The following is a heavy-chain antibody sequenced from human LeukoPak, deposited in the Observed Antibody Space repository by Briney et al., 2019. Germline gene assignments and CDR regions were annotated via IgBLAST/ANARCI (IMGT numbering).Heavy chain of an antibody. CDR3: TTGDGYNAPFDY. CDR1: GFTFSDAL. J-gene: IGHJ4*02. CDR2: IKSKTDGGTT. D-gene: IGHD5-24*01. V-gene: IGHV3-15*01. Sequence: GSLRLSCPASGFTFSDALMSWVRQAPGKGLEWVGRIKSKTDGGTTDYATSVKGRFTISRDDSKKTLYLQMNSLKTEDTAVYYCTTGDGYNAPFDYWGQGTLVTVSS.